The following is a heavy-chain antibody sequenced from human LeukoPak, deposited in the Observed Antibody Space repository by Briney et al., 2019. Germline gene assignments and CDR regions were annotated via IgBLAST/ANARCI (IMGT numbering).Heavy chain of an antibody. CDR3: ARDLTIVGGVTDPRIRGH. D-gene: IGHD3-3*01. CDR1: GYTFTDYF. V-gene: IGHV1-2*02. Sequence: GASVKVSCKASGYTFTDYFMHWVRQAPGQGLEWMGWINCNSGGTKYPQKSQGRVSMTRDTSINTAYLELSSLRSDDTAVYYCARDLTIVGGVTDPRIRGHWGQGTLVTVSS. CDR2: INCNSGGT. J-gene: IGHJ4*02.